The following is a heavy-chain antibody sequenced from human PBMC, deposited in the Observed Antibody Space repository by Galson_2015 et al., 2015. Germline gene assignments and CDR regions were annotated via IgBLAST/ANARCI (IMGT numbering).Heavy chain of an antibody. D-gene: IGHD2-2*01. V-gene: IGHV3-48*03. CDR1: GFSFSYYE. Sequence: SLRLSCAASGFSFSYYEMNWVRQAPGKGLEWVSYISSSGSAIYYADSVKGRFTISRDNAKNSLYLQMNSLRAEDTAVYYCARVWDCSSTSCYGGWFDPWGQGTLVTVSS. CDR3: ARVWDCSSTSCYGGWFDP. CDR2: ISSSGSAI. J-gene: IGHJ5*02.